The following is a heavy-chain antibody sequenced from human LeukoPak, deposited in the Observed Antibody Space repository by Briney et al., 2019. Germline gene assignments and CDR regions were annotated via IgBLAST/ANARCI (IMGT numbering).Heavy chain of an antibody. J-gene: IGHJ3*02. CDR1: GFTLSSYW. Sequence: GTLRLSCAASGFTLSSYWLSWVRQAPGKGLEWVANIKEDGSEKCYADSVKGRFTISRDNAKNSLYLQMDSLRAEDTAVYYCATLVVVIGDDALDIWGQGTMVAVSS. V-gene: IGHV3-7*01. CDR3: ATLVVVIGDDALDI. D-gene: IGHD3-22*01. CDR2: IKEDGSEK.